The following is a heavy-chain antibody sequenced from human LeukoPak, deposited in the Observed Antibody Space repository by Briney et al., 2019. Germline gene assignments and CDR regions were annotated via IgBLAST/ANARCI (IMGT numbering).Heavy chain of an antibody. J-gene: IGHJ5*02. V-gene: IGHV4-38-2*02. CDR1: GYSISSGHY. CDR2: IHSSGTT. D-gene: IGHD5-12*01. Sequence: PSETLFLTCTVSGYSISSGHYWGWIRQPPGKRLEWIGSIHSSGTTYYNPTLKSRVTISVDASKNQFSLNLTSVTAADAAVYYCARDLGYSGFDWAPWGQGTLVTVSS. CDR3: ARDLGYSGFDWAP.